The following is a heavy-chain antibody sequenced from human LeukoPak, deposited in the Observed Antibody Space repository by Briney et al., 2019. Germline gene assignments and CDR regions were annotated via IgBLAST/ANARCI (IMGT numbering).Heavy chain of an antibody. D-gene: IGHD6-13*01. Sequence: SVKVSCKASGGTFSSYAISWVRQAPGQGLEWMGGIIPIFGTANYAQKFQGRVTITADESTSTAYMELSSLRSEDTAVYYRARDRIAAAGSHAFDIWGQGTMVTVSS. V-gene: IGHV1-69*01. CDR2: IIPIFGTA. J-gene: IGHJ3*02. CDR1: GGTFSSYA. CDR3: ARDRIAAAGSHAFDI.